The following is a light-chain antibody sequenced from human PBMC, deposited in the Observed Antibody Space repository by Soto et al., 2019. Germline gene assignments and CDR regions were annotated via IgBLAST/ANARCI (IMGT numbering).Light chain of an antibody. V-gene: IGLV1-44*01. Sequence: QSVLTQPPSASGTPGQRVTISCSGSSSNIGGNIVNWYQQLPGTAPKLLIFGNDQRPSWVPDRFSGSKSGTSASLAISGLQSEDEANYYFAAWDDSLNGVVFGGGTKVTVL. CDR1: SSNIGGNI. CDR3: AAWDDSLNGVV. CDR2: GND. J-gene: IGLJ2*01.